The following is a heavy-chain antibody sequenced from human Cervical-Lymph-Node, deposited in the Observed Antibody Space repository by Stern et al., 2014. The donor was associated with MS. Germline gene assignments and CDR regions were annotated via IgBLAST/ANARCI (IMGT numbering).Heavy chain of an antibody. CDR3: ATVGTSDY. CDR1: GYSFTGYD. CDR2: INPNSGGT. Sequence: VQLVESGAEVKKPGASVKVSYKASGYSFTGYDMHWVRQAPGQGLEWMGRINPNSGGTNYEQKFEGRVTMTRDTSINTAYMELSSLRSDDTAVYYCATVGTSDYWGQGTLVTVSS. J-gene: IGHJ4*02. V-gene: IGHV1-2*06.